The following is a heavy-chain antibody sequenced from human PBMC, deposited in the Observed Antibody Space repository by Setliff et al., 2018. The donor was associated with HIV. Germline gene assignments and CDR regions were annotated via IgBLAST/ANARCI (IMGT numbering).Heavy chain of an antibody. CDR1: GFTFSTYF. Sequence: GGSLRLSCVASGFTFSTYFLHWVRQAPGKGLEYVSAINPSGGSTYYANSVKGRFTISRDNSKNTLYLQMGSLRPDDMAVYYCVRESGSGGYYTVWGQGALVTVSS. J-gene: IGHJ4*02. CDR2: INPSGGST. CDR3: VRESGSGGYYTV. V-gene: IGHV3-64*01. D-gene: IGHD3-10*01.